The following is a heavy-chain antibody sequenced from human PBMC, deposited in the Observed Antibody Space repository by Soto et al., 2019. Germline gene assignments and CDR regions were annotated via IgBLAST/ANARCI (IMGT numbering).Heavy chain of an antibody. Sequence: QITLKESGPTLVNPTQTLTLTCTFSGFSLNTSGVNVGWIRQPPGKALEWLALIYWDDEKRYSPSLKSRLTITKDTSKNQVVVTLTNMDPVDTATYYCAHQSSTWVYWGQGTLVTVSS. V-gene: IGHV2-5*02. D-gene: IGHD6-13*01. CDR3: AHQSSTWVY. CDR1: GFSLNTSGVN. J-gene: IGHJ4*02. CDR2: IYWDDEK.